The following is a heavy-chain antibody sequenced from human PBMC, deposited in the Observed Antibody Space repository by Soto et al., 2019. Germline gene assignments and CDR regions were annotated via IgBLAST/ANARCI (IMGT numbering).Heavy chain of an antibody. CDR2: IKSDGSRT. CDR1: GFTFSSYW. Sequence: GGSLRLSCTAFGFTFSSYWMHWVRLAPGKGPVWVSGIKSDGSRTTYADSVKGRFTISRDNAKNTVYLQLNSLRAEDTAVYYCAKDRITMIVVVITGSSRDAFDIWGQGTMVTV. V-gene: IGHV3-74*01. CDR3: AKDRITMIVVVITGSSRDAFDI. J-gene: IGHJ3*02. D-gene: IGHD3-22*01.